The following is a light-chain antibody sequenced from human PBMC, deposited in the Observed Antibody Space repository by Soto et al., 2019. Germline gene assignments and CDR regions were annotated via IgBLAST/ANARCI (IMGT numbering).Light chain of an antibody. CDR3: QKYDSAPWT. CDR2: AAS. CDR1: QGISNY. J-gene: IGKJ1*01. Sequence: DIQMTQSPSSLSASVRDRVTITCRASQGISNYLAWYQQKPGKVPKLLIYAASTLQSGVPSRFSGSGSGTDFTITISRLQPEDVATYYCQKYDSAPWTCGQGTKVEIK. V-gene: IGKV1-27*01.